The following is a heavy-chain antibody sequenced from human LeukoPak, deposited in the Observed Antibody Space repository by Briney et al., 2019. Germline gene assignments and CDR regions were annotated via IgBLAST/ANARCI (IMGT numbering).Heavy chain of an antibody. CDR1: GFTFSDYY. J-gene: IGHJ5*02. V-gene: IGHV3-11*01. Sequence: GGSLRLSCAASGFTFSDYYMSWIRQAPGKGLEWVSYISSSGSTIYYADSVKGRFTISRDNAKNSLYLQMNSLRAEDTAVYYCARSSGLVHNPPNWFDPWAREPWSPSPQ. D-gene: IGHD6-19*01. CDR3: ARSSGLVHNPPNWFDP. CDR2: ISSSGSTI.